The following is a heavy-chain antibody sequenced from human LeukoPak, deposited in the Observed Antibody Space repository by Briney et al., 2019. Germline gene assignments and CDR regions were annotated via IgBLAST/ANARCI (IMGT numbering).Heavy chain of an antibody. CDR2: ISYDGNNK. CDR3: ARDLYSGSYYSDY. D-gene: IGHD1-26*01. CDR1: GFTFSSYA. J-gene: IGHJ4*02. Sequence: GGSLRLSCSVSGFTFSSYAMYWVRQAPGKGLEWVAFISYDGNNKYHADSVKGRFSISRDNSKNTLYLQMNGLRAEDTAVYYCARDLYSGSYYSDYWGQGTLVTVSS. V-gene: IGHV3-30-3*01.